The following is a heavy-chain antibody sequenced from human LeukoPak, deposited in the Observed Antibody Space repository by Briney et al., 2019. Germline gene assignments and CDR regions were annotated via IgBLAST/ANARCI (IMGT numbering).Heavy chain of an antibody. CDR1: GFTFSDYY. J-gene: IGHJ4*02. V-gene: IGHV3-11*06. Sequence: GGSLRLSCVASGFTFSDYYMSWIRQAPGKGLEWVSYISSSSTYSSYADSVKGRFTISRDNAKNSLYLQMNSLRDEDTAVYYCARSCGGDCYFPHFDYWGQGTLVTVSS. CDR2: ISSSSTYS. D-gene: IGHD2-21*02. CDR3: ARSCGGDCYFPHFDY.